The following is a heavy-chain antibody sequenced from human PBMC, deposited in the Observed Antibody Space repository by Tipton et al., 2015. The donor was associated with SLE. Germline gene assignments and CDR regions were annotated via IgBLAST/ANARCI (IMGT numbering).Heavy chain of an antibody. CDR2: ISTYNGNT. V-gene: IGHV1-18*01. CDR3: ARAVTTGLYWYFDL. D-gene: IGHD4-17*01. J-gene: IGHJ2*01. Sequence: QVQLVQSGAEVKNPGASVKVSCKASAYTFTTYSISWARQAPGQGLEWMGWISTYNGNTNYAQKLQGRVTMTTGTSTSTAYMELRSLRSDDTAVYYCARAVTTGLYWYFDLWGRGTLVTVSS. CDR1: AYTFTTYS.